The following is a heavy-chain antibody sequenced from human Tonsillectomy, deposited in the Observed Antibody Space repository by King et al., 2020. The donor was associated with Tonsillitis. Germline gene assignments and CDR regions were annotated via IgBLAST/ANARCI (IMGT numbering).Heavy chain of an antibody. CDR1: GGSIRSSSDY. CDR3: ARPNYYESSGYFYFDY. CDR2: IYYSGST. V-gene: IGHV4-39*07. J-gene: IGHJ4*02. Sequence: QLQESGPGLVKPSETLSLICTVSGGSIRSSSDYWGWIRQPPGKGLEWIGNIYYSGSTYYHPSYKSRVTISEDTTKNQFSLKLSPVTAADTAVYYFARPNYYESSGYFYFDYWGQGILVTVSS. D-gene: IGHD3-22*01.